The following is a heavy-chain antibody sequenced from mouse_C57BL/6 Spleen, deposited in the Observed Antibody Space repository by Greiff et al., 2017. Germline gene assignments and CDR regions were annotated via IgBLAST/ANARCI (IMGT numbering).Heavy chain of an antibody. V-gene: IGHV5-9-1*02. CDR1: GFTFSSYA. Sequence: EVQLVESGEGLVKPGGSLKLSCAASGFTFSSYAMSWVRQTPEKRLEWVAYISSGGDYFYYADTVKGRFTISRDNARNTLYLQMSSLKSEDTAMYYCTRGTSDGYPGGLFDYWGQGTTLTVSS. D-gene: IGHD2-3*01. CDR2: ISSGGDYF. CDR3: TRGTSDGYPGGLFDY. J-gene: IGHJ2*01.